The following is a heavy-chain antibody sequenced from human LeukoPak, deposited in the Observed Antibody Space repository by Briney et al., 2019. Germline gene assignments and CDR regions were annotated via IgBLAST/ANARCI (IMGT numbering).Heavy chain of an antibody. Sequence: PGGSLRLSCAASGFTFSSYGMHWVRQAPGKGLEWVAVIWYDGSNKYYADSVKGRFTISRDNSKNTLYLQMNSLRAEDTAVYYCAREGIVVVPAAISPYRWFDPWGQGTLVTVSS. CDR3: AREGIVVVPAAISPYRWFDP. CDR2: IWYDGSNK. CDR1: GFTFSSYG. J-gene: IGHJ5*02. V-gene: IGHV3-33*01. D-gene: IGHD2-2*01.